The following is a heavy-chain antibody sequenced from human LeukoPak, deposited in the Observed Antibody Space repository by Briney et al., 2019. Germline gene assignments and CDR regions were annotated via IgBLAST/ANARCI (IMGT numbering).Heavy chain of an antibody. D-gene: IGHD2-2*01. CDR3: ARGLGYCTSTTCLLPFDY. J-gene: IGHJ4*02. CDR1: GFTVSTYY. V-gene: IGHV3-53*01. Sequence: GGSLRLSCAASGFTVSTYYMTWVRQAPGKGLECVSVIYSGGSTYYADSVKGRFTVSRDNSKNTLYLQMNSLRAEDTAMYYCARGLGYCTSTTCLLPFDYWGQGTLVSVSS. CDR2: IYSGGST.